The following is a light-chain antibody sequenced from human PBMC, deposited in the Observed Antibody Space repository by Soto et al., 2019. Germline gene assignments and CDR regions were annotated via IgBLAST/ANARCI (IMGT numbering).Light chain of an antibody. CDR1: QGISNY. V-gene: IGKV1-27*01. CDR3: QKYNSAPF. J-gene: IGKJ3*01. CDR2: AAS. Sequence: DIQMTQSPSSLSASVGDRVTITCRASQGISNYLAWYQQKPGKVPKLLIYAASTLQSGVPSRFSGSGSGTDFTLTISSLQPEDVATYYCQKYNSAPFFCPGTKVDIK.